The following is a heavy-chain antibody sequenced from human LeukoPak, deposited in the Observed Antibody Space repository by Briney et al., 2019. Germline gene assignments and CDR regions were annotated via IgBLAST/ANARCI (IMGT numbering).Heavy chain of an antibody. CDR3: TQHSPQRNDFRPNIAFDY. D-gene: IGHD3-3*01. CDR1: GYTFTGYY. CDR2: INPNSGGT. V-gene: IGHV1-2*02. Sequence: ASVKVSCKASGYTFTGYYMHWVRQAPGQGLEWMGWINPNSGGTNYAQKFQGRVTMTRDTSISTAYMELSRLRSEDTAVYYCTQHSPQRNDFRPNIAFDYCGQGTLVTVSS. J-gene: IGHJ4*02.